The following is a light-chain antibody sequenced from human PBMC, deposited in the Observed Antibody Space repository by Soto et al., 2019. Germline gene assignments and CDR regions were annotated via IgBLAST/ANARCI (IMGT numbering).Light chain of an antibody. CDR2: GNT. V-gene: IGLV1-47*02. CDR1: SSNIGRNY. Sequence: QSVLSQPPSSSGTPGQRVTISCSGSSSNIGRNYIYWYQQLPVTAPKLLIYGNTQRPSGVPYRFSGSKSGTSVSLAISGLRSEDEADYYCAAWDDSLRGYVFGTGTKV. CDR3: AAWDDSLRGYV. J-gene: IGLJ1*01.